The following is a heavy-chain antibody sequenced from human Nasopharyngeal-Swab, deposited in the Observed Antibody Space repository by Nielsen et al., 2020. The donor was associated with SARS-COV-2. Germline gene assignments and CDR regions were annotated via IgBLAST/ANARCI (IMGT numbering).Heavy chain of an antibody. J-gene: IGHJ5*02. V-gene: IGHV3-15*01. CDR1: GFTFNDVG. CDR3: STNKYRSGDDR. CDR2: IKSKVDGGRT. Sequence: GESLKISCVASGFTFNDVGMHWVRQAPGKGLEWVGRIKSKVDGGRTDYAAPVKDRFIISRDDSKNMLYVQINSLRTEDTAVYYCSTNKYRSGDDRWGQGTLVTVSS. D-gene: IGHD3-3*01.